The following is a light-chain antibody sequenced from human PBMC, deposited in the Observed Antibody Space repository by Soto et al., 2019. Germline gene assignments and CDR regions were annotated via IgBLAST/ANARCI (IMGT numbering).Light chain of an antibody. Sequence: EIVLTQSPATLSLSPGERATLSCRARQNIGRYLAWYQQTPGQVPRLLIYDVSDRATGIPARFSGSGSGTDFTLTISSLEPEDFAVYFCQQRMSWPLTFGGGTKVESK. V-gene: IGKV3-11*01. CDR2: DVS. CDR1: QNIGRY. CDR3: QQRMSWPLT. J-gene: IGKJ4*01.